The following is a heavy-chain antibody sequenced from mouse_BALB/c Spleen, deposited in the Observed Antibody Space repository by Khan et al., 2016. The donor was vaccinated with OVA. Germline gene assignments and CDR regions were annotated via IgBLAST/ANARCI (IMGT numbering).Heavy chain of an antibody. CDR3: ARGTFDY. CDR2: IDPFNGGN. D-gene: IGHD3-3*01. J-gene: IGHJ3*01. Sequence: VQLQQSGPELMKPGASVKISCKASGYSFTTYYMRWVKQSHGKSLEWIGYIDPFNGGNDYNQKFKGKATLTVDKSSSTAYMHLSSLTSKDSAVYYCARGTFDYWGQGTLVTVSA. CDR1: GYSFTTYY. V-gene: IGHV1-34*01.